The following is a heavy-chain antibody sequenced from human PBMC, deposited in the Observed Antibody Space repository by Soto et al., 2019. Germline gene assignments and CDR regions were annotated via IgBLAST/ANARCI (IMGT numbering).Heavy chain of an antibody. D-gene: IGHD5-12*01. J-gene: IGHJ6*02. CDR3: AREGAKATYGMDV. CDR1: GGSISSGDYY. CDR2: IYYSGST. V-gene: IGHV4-30-4*01. Sequence: QVQLQESGPGLVKPSQTLSLTCTVSGGSISSGDYYWSWIRQTPGKGLEWIGYIYYSGSTYYNPSLKSRVTTSVDTSKNQFSLKLSSLTAADTSVYYCAREGAKATYGMDVWGQGTTVTVSS.